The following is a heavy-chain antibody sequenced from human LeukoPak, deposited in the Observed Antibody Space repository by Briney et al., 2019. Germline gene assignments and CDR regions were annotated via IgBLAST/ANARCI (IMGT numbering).Heavy chain of an antibody. CDR1: GFTFSNYW. Sequence: PGGSLRLSCEGSGFTFSNYWMNWVRQAPGKGLEWVANIEPDGSERNYVDSVKGRFTVSRDNAKNSLYLQMNSLRAEDTAVYYCARFPRDYYNYYMDVWGKGTTVTVPS. CDR2: IEPDGSER. CDR3: ARFPRDYYNYYMDV. V-gene: IGHV3-7*01. J-gene: IGHJ6*03.